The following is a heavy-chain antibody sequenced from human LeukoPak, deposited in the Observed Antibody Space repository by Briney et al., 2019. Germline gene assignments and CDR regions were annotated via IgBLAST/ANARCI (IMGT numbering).Heavy chain of an antibody. CDR3: ARDYEEVGFDY. V-gene: IGHV3-21*01. CDR2: ISSSSTYI. J-gene: IGHJ4*02. CDR1: GFTFTNYN. Sequence: GGSLRLSCAASGFTFTNYNMNWVRQTPGKGLEWVSSISSSSTYIYYADSVKGRFTISRDNTMNSLYLQLNSLRVEDTAVYYCARDYEEVGFDYWGQGTLVTVSS. D-gene: IGHD3-16*01.